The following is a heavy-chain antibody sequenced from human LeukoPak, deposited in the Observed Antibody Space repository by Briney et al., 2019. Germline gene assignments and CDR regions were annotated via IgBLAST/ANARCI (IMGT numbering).Heavy chain of an antibody. CDR3: ARHAGGIAAAGTRPFDY. CDR2: ISYSGST. V-gene: IGHV4-39*01. J-gene: IGHJ4*02. D-gene: IGHD6-13*01. CDR1: GASFSSSTYY. Sequence: SETLSLTCTVSGASFSSSTYYWGWIRQPPGKGLEWIGSISYSGSTYYSPSLKSRVTMSVDTSKDQFSLKLSSVTAADTAVYYCARHAGGIAAAGTRPFDYWGQGTLVTVSS.